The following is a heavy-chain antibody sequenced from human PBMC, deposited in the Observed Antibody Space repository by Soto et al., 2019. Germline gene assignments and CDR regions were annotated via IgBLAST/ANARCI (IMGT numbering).Heavy chain of an antibody. CDR1: GFTVSSNY. CDR2: IYSGGST. V-gene: IGHV3-66*01. CDR3: ARDFPYYYIWGSYRLGAFDI. Sequence: GGSLRLCCAASGFTVSSNYMSWVRQAPGKGLEWVSVIYSGGSTYYADSVKGRFTISRDNSKNTLYLQMNSLRAEDTAVYYCARDFPYYYIWGSYRLGAFDIWAQGKMVTVSS. D-gene: IGHD3-16*02. J-gene: IGHJ3*02.